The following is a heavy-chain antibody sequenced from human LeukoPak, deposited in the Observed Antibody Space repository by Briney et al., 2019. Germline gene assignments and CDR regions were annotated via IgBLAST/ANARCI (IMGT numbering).Heavy chain of an antibody. CDR2: ISSSGSTI. CDR3: ARDCSSTSCYRTLDY. V-gene: IGHV3-48*04. D-gene: IGHD2-2*01. CDR1: GFTFSSYS. J-gene: IGHJ4*02. Sequence: GGSLRLSCAASGFTFSSYSMNWVRQAPGTGLEWVSYISSSGSTIYYADSVKGRFTISRDNAKNSLYLQMNSLRAEDTAVYYCARDCSSTSCYRTLDYWGQGTLVTVSS.